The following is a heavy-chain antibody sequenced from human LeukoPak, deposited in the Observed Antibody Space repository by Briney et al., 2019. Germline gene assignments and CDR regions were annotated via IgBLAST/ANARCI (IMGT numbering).Heavy chain of an antibody. CDR1: GFTFSSYW. CDR2: INQDGSQK. D-gene: IGHD3-10*01. Sequence: GGSLRLSCAASGFTFSSYWMSWVRQAPGKGLEWVANINQDGSQKYHVDSVKGRFTISRDNAKKSLYLQMNSLRAEDTAVYYCGKVGAYYGSGSYSDYWGQGTLVTVSS. J-gene: IGHJ4*02. V-gene: IGHV3-7*01. CDR3: GKVGAYYGSGSYSDY.